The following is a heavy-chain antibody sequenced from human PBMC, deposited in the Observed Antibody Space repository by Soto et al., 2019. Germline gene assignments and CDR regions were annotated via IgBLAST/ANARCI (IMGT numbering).Heavy chain of an antibody. Sequence: GGSLRISCAASGFTFSTYWMHWVRQAPGKGLVWVSRINREGSSTSYADSVKGRFTISRDNAKNTLYLQMNSLRAEDTAVYYCAREIMTTVAIDYWGQGTLVTVS. D-gene: IGHD4-17*01. CDR3: AREIMTTVAIDY. CDR1: GFTFSTYW. J-gene: IGHJ4*02. CDR2: INREGSST. V-gene: IGHV3-74*01.